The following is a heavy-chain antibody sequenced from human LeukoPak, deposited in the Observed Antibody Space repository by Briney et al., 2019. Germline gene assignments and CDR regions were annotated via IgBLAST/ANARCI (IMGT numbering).Heavy chain of an antibody. D-gene: IGHD1-14*01. CDR1: GFSFSDAW. V-gene: IGHV3-15*01. CDR2: IKRQTEGWAK. J-gene: IGHJ4*02. Sequence: GGSLRLSCAGSGFSFSDAWLNWARQTPEKGLEWVARIKRQTEGWAKDYAAPVKGRFTISRDDSKSTVYLQMNSLEIEDTAVYYCSRNADHDWWGQGTLVTVSS. CDR3: SRNADHDW.